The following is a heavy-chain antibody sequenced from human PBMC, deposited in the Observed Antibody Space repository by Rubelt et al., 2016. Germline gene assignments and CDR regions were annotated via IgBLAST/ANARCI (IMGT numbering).Heavy chain of an antibody. D-gene: IGHD3-22*01. Sequence: ELGGSLRLSCEASGFTFSTYGMNWVRQAPGKGLVWVSRIKSDGSNPNYADSVKGRFTISRDNAKNSLYLQMNSLRAEDTAVYYFAREEGDDSSGYYYYFDYWGQGTLVTVSS. V-gene: IGHV3-74*01. CDR3: AREEGDDSSGYYYYFDY. J-gene: IGHJ4*02. CDR2: IKSDGSNP. CDR1: GFTFSTYG.